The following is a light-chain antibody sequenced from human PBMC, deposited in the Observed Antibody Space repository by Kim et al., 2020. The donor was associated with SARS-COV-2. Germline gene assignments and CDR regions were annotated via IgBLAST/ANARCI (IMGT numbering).Light chain of an antibody. Sequence: DIQMTQSPATLSASVGDRVTITCRASQNINGWLAWYQQRPGEAPKVLIYKASYLERGVPSRFSGSGSGTEFTLSISSLQPDDFGTYYCQQLNSDPLTFGGGTKVDIK. J-gene: IGKJ4*01. CDR2: KAS. CDR3: QQLNSDPLT. CDR1: QNINGW. V-gene: IGKV1-5*03.